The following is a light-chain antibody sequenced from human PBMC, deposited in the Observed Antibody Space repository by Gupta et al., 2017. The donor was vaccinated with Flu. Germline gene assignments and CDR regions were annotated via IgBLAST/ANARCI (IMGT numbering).Light chain of an antibody. J-gene: IGLJ2*01. V-gene: IGLV3-21*03. CDR1: NVGSEF. CDR2: EDT. CDR3: QVWDSNTAQVV. Sequence: GMTATITCGGANVGSEFVYWYQQNTGPAPVCGVYEDTDRPSGIPGRFSGYKSETTATLTISGVEAGDEADYYCQVWDSNTAQVVFGGGTKLTVL.